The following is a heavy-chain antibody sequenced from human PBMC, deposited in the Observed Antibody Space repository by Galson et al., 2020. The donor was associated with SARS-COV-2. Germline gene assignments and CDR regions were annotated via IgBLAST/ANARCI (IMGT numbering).Heavy chain of an antibody. D-gene: IGHD1-26*01. CDR2: IYYGGST. Sequence: SQTLSLTCTVSGGSISSYSWSWIRQPPGKGLEWSGYIYYGGSTDYNPSLKSRVTVLQDTSKNQLSLKLSSVSAADTALYYCARGVVGTIDDAFDIWGHGTMVIVSS. CDR3: ARGVVGTIDDAFDI. V-gene: IGHV4-59*01. CDR1: GGSISSYS. J-gene: IGHJ3*02.